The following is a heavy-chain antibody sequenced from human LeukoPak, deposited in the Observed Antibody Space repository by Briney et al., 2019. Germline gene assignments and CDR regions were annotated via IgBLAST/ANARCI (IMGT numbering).Heavy chain of an antibody. Sequence: GGSLRLSCAASGFTFNTYGMSWVRQAPGKGLEWVSGISGSGGATYYADSVKGRFTISRDNSKNTLYLQMNSLRVEDTAVYYCAKGYGTTGTASSNWFDPWGQGTLVTVSS. J-gene: IGHJ5*02. V-gene: IGHV3-23*01. CDR1: GFTFNTYG. CDR2: ISGSGGAT. CDR3: AKGYGTTGTASSNWFDP. D-gene: IGHD1-1*01.